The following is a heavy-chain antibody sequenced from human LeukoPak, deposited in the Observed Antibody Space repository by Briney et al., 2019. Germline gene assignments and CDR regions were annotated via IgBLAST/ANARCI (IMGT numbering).Heavy chain of an antibody. CDR2: IKQDGSEK. V-gene: IGHV3-7*05. CDR1: GFTFSSYS. CDR3: ARDRDYDGGMDV. Sequence: GATLMISGLAPGFTFSSYSMICIHQAPGKESKRVANIKQDGSEKYYVDSVKGRFTISRDNAKNSLYLQMNSLRAEDTAVYYCARDRDYDGGMDVWGQGTTVTVSS. J-gene: IGHJ6*02. D-gene: IGHD4-17*01.